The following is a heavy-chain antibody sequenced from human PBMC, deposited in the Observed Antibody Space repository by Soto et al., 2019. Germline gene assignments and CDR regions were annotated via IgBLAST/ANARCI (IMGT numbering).Heavy chain of an antibody. V-gene: IGHV4-31*03. D-gene: IGHD3-3*01. CDR2: IYYSGST. J-gene: IGHJ4*02. CDR1: GGSISSGGYY. CDR3: ARVEVLEWLCTNYYFDY. Sequence: PSETLSLTCTVSGGSISSGGYYWSWIRQHPGKGLEWIGYIYYSGSTYYNPSLKSRVTISVDTSKNQFSLKLSSVTAADTAVYYCARVEVLEWLCTNYYFDYWGQGTLVTVSS.